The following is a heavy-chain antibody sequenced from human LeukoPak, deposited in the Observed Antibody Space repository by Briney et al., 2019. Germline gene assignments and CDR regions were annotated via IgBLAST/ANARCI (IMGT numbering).Heavy chain of an antibody. V-gene: IGHV3-23*01. CDR2: ISDSGGST. CDR3: AKVGMAAPGYYFDY. J-gene: IGHJ4*02. Sequence: GGSLRLSCAASGFTSSSDAMSWVRQAPGRGLEWVSAISDSGGSTYYADSVKGRFTISRDNSKKTLYLQMNTLRAEDTAVYYCAKVGMAAPGYYFDYWGQGTLVTVSS. CDR1: GFTSSSDA. D-gene: IGHD6-13*01.